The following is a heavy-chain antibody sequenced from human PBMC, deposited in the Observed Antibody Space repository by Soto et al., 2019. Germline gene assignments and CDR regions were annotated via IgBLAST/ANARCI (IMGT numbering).Heavy chain of an antibody. D-gene: IGHD2-2*01. CDR3: ARGRSDIVVVPAAVQAAFAI. CDR1: GFTFSSYS. CDR2: ISSSSSYI. J-gene: IGHJ3*02. V-gene: IGHV3-21*01. Sequence: GGSLRLSCAASGFTFSSYSMNWVRQAPGKGLEWVSSISSSSSYIYYADSVKGRFTISRDNAKNSLYLQMNSLRAEDTAVYYCARGRSDIVVVPAAVQAAFAIWGQGTMVTVSS.